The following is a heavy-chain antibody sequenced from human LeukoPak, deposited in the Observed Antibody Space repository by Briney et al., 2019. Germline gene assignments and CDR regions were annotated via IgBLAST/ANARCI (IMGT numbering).Heavy chain of an antibody. Sequence: GGSLRLSCAASGLTFSSYSMNWVRQAPGKGLEWVPYISSSSSTIYYADSVKGRFTISRDNAKNTLYLQMYSLRAEDTAVYYCTRDRRYGGMDVWGQGTTVTVSS. J-gene: IGHJ6*02. CDR1: GLTFSSYS. V-gene: IGHV3-48*04. CDR2: ISSSSSTI. CDR3: TRDRRYGGMDV. D-gene: IGHD3-10*01.